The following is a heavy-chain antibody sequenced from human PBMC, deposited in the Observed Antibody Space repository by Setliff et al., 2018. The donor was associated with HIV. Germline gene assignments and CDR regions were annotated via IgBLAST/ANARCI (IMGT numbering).Heavy chain of an antibody. CDR1: GITFSGNA. Sequence: GGSLRLSCTASGITFSGNAMGWVRQAPGKGLEWVSGISSDGGRTYYVDSVKGRFTVSRDMSKDTLYLQMISLRVEDTAVYYCAKGGYNGYNGLFDSWGQGTLVTVSS. CDR2: ISSDGGRT. J-gene: IGHJ4*02. CDR3: AKGGYNGYNGLFDS. D-gene: IGHD5-12*01. V-gene: IGHV3-23*01.